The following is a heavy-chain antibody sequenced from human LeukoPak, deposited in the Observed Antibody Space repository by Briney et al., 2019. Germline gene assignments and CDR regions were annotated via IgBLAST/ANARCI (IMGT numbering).Heavy chain of an antibody. Sequence: SETLSLTCAVSGGSISSSNWWSWVRQPPGKGLEWIGEIYHSGSTNYNPSLKSRVTISVDKSKNQFSLKLSSVTAADTAVYYCAREGVGATKEGSFDYWGQGTLVTVSS. CDR3: AREGVGATKEGSFDY. D-gene: IGHD1-26*01. J-gene: IGHJ4*02. CDR2: IYHSGST. V-gene: IGHV4-4*02. CDR1: GGSISSSNW.